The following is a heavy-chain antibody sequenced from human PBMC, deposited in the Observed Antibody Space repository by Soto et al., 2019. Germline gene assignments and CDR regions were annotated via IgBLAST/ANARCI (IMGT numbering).Heavy chain of an antibody. Sequence: EVQLLESGGGLVQPGGSLRLSCAASGFTFSSYAMSWVRQAPGKGLEWVSAISGSVSSTYYADSVKGRFTISRDNSKNTLYLQMNSLRAEDTAVYYCAKSPGSGWAYYYYGMDVWGQGTTVTVFS. J-gene: IGHJ6*02. CDR1: GFTFSSYA. CDR3: AKSPGSGWAYYYYGMDV. V-gene: IGHV3-23*01. CDR2: ISGSVSST. D-gene: IGHD6-19*01.